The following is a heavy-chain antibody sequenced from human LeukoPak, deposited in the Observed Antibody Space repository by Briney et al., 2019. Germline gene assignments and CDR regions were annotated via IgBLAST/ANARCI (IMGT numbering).Heavy chain of an antibody. CDR2: ISAYNGNT. D-gene: IGHD2-2*02. CDR3: ARGVVPAAIQNLHAFDI. Sequence: GASVKVSCKASGYTFTSYGINWVRQAPGQWLEWMGWISAYNGNTNYAQKLQGRVTMTTDTSTSTAYMELRSLRSDDTAVYYCARGVVPAAIQNLHAFDIWGQGTMVTVSS. CDR1: GYTFTSYG. J-gene: IGHJ3*02. V-gene: IGHV1-18*01.